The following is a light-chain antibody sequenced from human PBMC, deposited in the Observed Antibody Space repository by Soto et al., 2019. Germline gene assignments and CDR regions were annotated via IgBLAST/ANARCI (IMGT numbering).Light chain of an antibody. Sequence: QSVLTQPPSASVTPGQRVTISCSGSSSNVGSNYVYWYQQLPGTAPKLLIYRNNQRPSGVPDRFSGSKSGTSASLAISGLRSEDEADYYCAGWDDSLSGPVFGGGTKLTVL. CDR2: RNN. V-gene: IGLV1-47*01. CDR1: SSNVGSNY. J-gene: IGLJ2*01. CDR3: AGWDDSLSGPV.